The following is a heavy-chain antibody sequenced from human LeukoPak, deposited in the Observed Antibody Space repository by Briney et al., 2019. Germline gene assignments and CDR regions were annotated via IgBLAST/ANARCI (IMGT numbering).Heavy chain of an antibody. CDR2: ISGSGGST. CDR1: GFSFSSSW. J-gene: IGHJ6*02. V-gene: IGHV3-23*01. CDR3: AKGLWFGELTYYYYGMDV. Sequence: PGGSLRLSCAASGFSFSSSWMSWVRQAPGKGLEWVSAISGSGGSTYYADSVKGRFTISRDNSKNTLYLQMNSLRAEDTAVYYCAKGLWFGELTYYYYGMDVWGQGTTVTVSS. D-gene: IGHD3-10*01.